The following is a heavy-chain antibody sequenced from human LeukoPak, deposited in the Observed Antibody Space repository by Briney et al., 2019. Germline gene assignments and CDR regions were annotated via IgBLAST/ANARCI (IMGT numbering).Heavy chain of an antibody. V-gene: IGHV3-74*01. J-gene: IGHJ4*02. CDR3: SRSQFDY. CDR2: INGDGTMT. CDR1: GFAFSSYW. Sequence: GGSLRLSCAPSGFAFSSYWMLWVRQVPGKGLVWVSRINGDGTMTNYAAFAKGRFTISRDNTKNILYLQMNDLRVDDSAIYYCSRSQFDYWGQGVLVTVSS.